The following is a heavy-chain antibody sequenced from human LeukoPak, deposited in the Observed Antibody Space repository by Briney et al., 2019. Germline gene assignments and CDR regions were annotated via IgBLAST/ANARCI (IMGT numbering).Heavy chain of an antibody. Sequence: SETLSLTCTVSGGSISNYYWSWIRQPPGKGLEWIGYIYYSGSTNYNPSLKSRVTISVDTSKNQFSLKLTSMTATDTAVYYCARHAYGGYRDIDYWGQGTQVTVSS. CDR2: IYYSGST. V-gene: IGHV4-59*08. CDR3: ARHAYGGYRDIDY. CDR1: GGSISNYY. D-gene: IGHD5-12*01. J-gene: IGHJ4*02.